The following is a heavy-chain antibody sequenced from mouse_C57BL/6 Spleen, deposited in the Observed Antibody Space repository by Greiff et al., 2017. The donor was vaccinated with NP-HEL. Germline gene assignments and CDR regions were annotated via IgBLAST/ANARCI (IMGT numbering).Heavy chain of an antibody. V-gene: IGHV3-6*01. CDR3: ARTHYYGSSSYYFDY. J-gene: IGHJ2*01. Sequence: EVKLVESGPGLVKPSQSLSLTCSVTGYSITSGYYWNWIRQFPGNKLEWMGYISYDGSNNYNPSLKNRISITRDTSKNQFFLKLNSVTTEDTATYYCARTHYYGSSSYYFDYWGQGTTLTVSS. CDR1: GYSITSGYY. D-gene: IGHD1-1*01. CDR2: ISYDGSN.